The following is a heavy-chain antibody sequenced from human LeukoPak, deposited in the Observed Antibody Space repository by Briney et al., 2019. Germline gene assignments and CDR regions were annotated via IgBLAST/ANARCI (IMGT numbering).Heavy chain of an antibody. CDR2: ISGSGGST. CDR3: AKDAAVYCSSTSRYLDY. J-gene: IGHJ4*02. V-gene: IGHV3-23*01. CDR1: GFTFSSYA. D-gene: IGHD2-2*01. Sequence: GGSLRLSCAAFGFTFSSYAMSWVRQAPGKGLEWVSAISGSGGSTYYADSVKGRFTISRDNSKNTLYLQMNSLRAEDTAVYYCAKDAAVYCSSTSRYLDYWGQGTLVTVSS.